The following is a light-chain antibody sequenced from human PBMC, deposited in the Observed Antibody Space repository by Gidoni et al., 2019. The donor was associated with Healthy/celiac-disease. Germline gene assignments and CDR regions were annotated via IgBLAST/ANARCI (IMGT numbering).Light chain of an antibody. CDR3: QQYDSLLFT. CDR1: QDISNY. CDR2: DAS. Sequence: DIQMTQSPSSLSASVGDRVTITCQARQDISNYLNWYQQKPGKAPKLLIYDASNLETGVPSRFSGSGSGTDFTFTISSLQPEDIATYYCQQYDSLLFTFGPGTKVDIK. J-gene: IGKJ3*01. V-gene: IGKV1-33*01.